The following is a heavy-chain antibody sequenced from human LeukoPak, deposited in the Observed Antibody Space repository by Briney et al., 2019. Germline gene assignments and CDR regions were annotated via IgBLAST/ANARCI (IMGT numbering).Heavy chain of an antibody. Sequence: GASLEISFKGSGSRFTSYWIGWVRPMPGKGLEWMGIIYPGDSDTRYSPSFQGQVTISADKSISTAYLPWSILKASDTAMYYCARLARGFGDYENWFDPWGQGTLVTVSS. CDR2: IYPGDSDT. D-gene: IGHD4-17*01. J-gene: IGHJ5*02. V-gene: IGHV5-51*01. CDR3: ARLARGFGDYENWFDP. CDR1: GSRFTSYW.